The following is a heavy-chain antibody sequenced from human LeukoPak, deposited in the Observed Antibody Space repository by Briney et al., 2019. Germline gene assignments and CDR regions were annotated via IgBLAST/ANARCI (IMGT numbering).Heavy chain of an antibody. CDR3: AKAPPDHYYDSSGYYYYFDY. CDR2: ISGSGGST. Sequence: GGSLRLSCAASGFTFSSYAMSWVRQAPGKGLEWVSAISGSGGSTYYADSMKGRFTISRDNSKNTLYLQMNSLRAEDTAVYYCAKAPPDHYYDSSGYYYYFDYWGQGTLVTVSS. J-gene: IGHJ4*02. D-gene: IGHD3-22*01. CDR1: GFTFSSYA. V-gene: IGHV3-23*01.